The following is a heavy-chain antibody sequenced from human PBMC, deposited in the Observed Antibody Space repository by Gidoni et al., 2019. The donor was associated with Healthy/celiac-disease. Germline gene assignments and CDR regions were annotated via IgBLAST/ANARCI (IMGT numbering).Heavy chain of an antibody. CDR3: AREGVYSGYDLYFDY. CDR1: GFTFSSYS. Sequence: EVQLVESGGGLVQPGGSLRLSFAASGFTFSSYSMNWVRQAPGKGLEWVSYMSSSSSTIYYADSVKGRFTISRDNAKNSLYLQMNSLRAEDTAVYYCAREGVYSGYDLYFDYWGQGTLVTVSS. J-gene: IGHJ4*02. D-gene: IGHD5-12*01. V-gene: IGHV3-48*04. CDR2: MSSSSSTI.